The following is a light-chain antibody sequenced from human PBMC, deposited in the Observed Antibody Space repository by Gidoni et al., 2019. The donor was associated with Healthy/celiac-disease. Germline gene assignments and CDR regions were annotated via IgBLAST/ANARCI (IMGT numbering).Light chain of an antibody. CDR1: QSISSY. J-gene: IGKJ1*01. Sequence: DIQMTQSPSSLSASVGDRVTITCRASQSISSYLNWYQQKPGKAPKLLIYAASSLQSGVPSRFSGSGSGTDVTLTISSLQTEDFATYYCQQSYSTWWTFXQXTKVEIK. CDR2: AAS. V-gene: IGKV1-39*01. CDR3: QQSYSTWWT.